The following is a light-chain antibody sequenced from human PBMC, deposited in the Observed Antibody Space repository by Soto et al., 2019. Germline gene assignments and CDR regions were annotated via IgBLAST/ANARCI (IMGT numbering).Light chain of an antibody. V-gene: IGKV1-17*03. J-gene: IGKJ4*01. CDR3: LQPNSYPLT. Sequence: DIQMTQSPSAMSASVGDRVTINCRASQDIKYYLAWFQQKPGKVPKRLIYSASSLQSGVPSRFSGSGSGTKFTLTISGLQPEDSATYYCLQPNSYPLTFGGGTKVEIK. CDR2: SAS. CDR1: QDIKYY.